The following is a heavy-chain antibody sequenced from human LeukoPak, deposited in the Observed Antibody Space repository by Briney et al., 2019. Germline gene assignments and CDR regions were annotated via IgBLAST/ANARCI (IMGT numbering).Heavy chain of an antibody. CDR1: GSTFSSYS. Sequence: NPGGSLRLSCAASGSTFSSYSMNWVRQAPGKGLAWVSSISSSSSYIYYADSVKSRFTISRDNAKNSLYLQMNSLRAEDTAVYYCARGDYYDSSGYYNYWGQGTLVTVSS. J-gene: IGHJ4*02. CDR3: ARGDYYDSSGYYNY. V-gene: IGHV3-21*01. CDR2: ISSSSSYI. D-gene: IGHD3-22*01.